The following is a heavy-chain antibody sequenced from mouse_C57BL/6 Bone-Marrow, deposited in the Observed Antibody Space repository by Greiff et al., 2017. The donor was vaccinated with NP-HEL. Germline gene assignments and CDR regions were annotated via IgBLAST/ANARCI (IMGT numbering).Heavy chain of an antibody. CDR2: ISDGGSYT. CDR1: GFTFSSYA. CDR3: ARAYWFAY. V-gene: IGHV5-4*03. D-gene: IGHD6-5*01. Sequence: DVMLVESGGGLVKPGGSLKLSCAASGFTFSSYAMSWVRQTPEKRLEWVATISDGGSYTYYPDNVKGRFTISRDNAKNNLYLQMSHLKSEDTAMYYCARAYWFAYWGQGTLVTVSA. J-gene: IGHJ3*01.